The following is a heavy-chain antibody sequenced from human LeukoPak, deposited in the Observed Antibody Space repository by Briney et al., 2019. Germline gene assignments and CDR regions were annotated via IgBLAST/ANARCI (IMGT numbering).Heavy chain of an antibody. CDR3: ARDQGYCSSTSCWSWFDP. V-gene: IGHV3-23*01. CDR1: GFTFSSSA. CDR2: ISGGGDST. Sequence: GGSLRLSCAGSGFTFSSSAMSWVRQAPGKGLEGVSAISGGGDSTYYADSVKGRFTISRDNSKNTLYLQMNSLRAEDTAVYYCARDQGYCSSTSCWSWFDPWGQGTLVTVSS. J-gene: IGHJ5*02. D-gene: IGHD2-2*01.